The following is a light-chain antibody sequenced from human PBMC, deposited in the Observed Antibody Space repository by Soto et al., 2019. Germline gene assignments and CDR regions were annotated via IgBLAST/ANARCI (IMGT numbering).Light chain of an antibody. CDR1: SSDVGGYNF. J-gene: IGLJ3*02. CDR3: SSYTSSSPLV. V-gene: IGLV2-14*01. CDR2: EVS. Sequence: QSALTQPASVSGSPGQSITISCTGTSSDVGGYNFVSWYQQHPGKAPKLMIYEVSYRPSGVSNRFSGSKSGNTASLTISGLQAEDEADYYCSSYTSSSPLVFGGGTKVTVL.